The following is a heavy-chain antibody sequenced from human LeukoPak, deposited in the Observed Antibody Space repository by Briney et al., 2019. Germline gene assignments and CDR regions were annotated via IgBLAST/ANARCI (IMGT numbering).Heavy chain of an antibody. V-gene: IGHV4-34*01. CDR2: INHSGST. Sequence: SETLSLTCAVYGGSFSGYYWSWIRQPPGKGLEWIGEINHSGSTNYNPSLKSRVTISVDTSKNQFSLKLSSVTAADTAVYYCARRGSGWYRWFDPWGQGTLVTVSS. CDR3: ARRGSGWYRWFDP. D-gene: IGHD6-19*01. CDR1: GGSFSGYY. J-gene: IGHJ5*02.